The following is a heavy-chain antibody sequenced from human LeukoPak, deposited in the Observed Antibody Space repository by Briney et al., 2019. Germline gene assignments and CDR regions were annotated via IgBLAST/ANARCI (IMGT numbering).Heavy chain of an antibody. CDR2: ISGSGGST. CDR3: AKDRNSRGSGSYFDY. Sequence: GGSLRLSCAASGFTFSSYAMSWVRQAPGKGLEWVSAISGSGGSTYYADSVKGRFTISRDNAKNSLYLQMNSLRAEDMALYYCAKDRNSRGSGSYFDYWGQGTLVTVSS. D-gene: IGHD3-10*01. CDR1: GFTFSSYA. J-gene: IGHJ4*02. V-gene: IGHV3-23*01.